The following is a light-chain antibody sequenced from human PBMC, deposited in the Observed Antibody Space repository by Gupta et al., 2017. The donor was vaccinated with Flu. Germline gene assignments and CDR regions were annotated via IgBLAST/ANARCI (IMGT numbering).Light chain of an antibody. CDR3: QQDGSHGT. V-gene: IGKV3-20*01. J-gene: IGKJ3*01. CDR2: GAS. Sequence: EIVLTQSPGTLSLSPGERATLSCRASQSVSSSYLDWEQQKPGQAPRLIIYGASSRATGIPDRFSGSGSGRDFTLTSSRPEREDFAVYYGQQDGSHGTFGHGTKVDIK. CDR1: QSVSSSY.